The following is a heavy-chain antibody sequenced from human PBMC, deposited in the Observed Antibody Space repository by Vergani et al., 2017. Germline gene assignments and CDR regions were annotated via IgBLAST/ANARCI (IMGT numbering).Heavy chain of an antibody. D-gene: IGHD3-9*01. CDR2: ISWNSGSI. Sequence: EVPLVESGGGLVQPGRSLRISCAASGFTFDDYALHWVRQAPGKGLEWVSGISWNSGSIGYADSVKGRFTISRDNAKNSLYLQMNSLRAEDTALYYCAKDLTRTYWYFDLWGRGTLVTVSS. V-gene: IGHV3-9*01. CDR1: GFTFDDYA. J-gene: IGHJ2*01. CDR3: AKDLTRTYWYFDL.